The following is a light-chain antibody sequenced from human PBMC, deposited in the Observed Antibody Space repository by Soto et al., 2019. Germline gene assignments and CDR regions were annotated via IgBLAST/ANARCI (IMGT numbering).Light chain of an antibody. CDR3: QQFNSYVTT. J-gene: IGKJ5*01. CDR2: AAS. V-gene: IGKV1-13*02. CDR1: QDITSA. Sequence: AIQLTQSPSSLSASVGDRVTITCRASQDITSALAWYQQKPGKAPNLLIYAASSLKSGVPSRFSGSGSGTDFTLTISSLQPEDFATYYCQQFNSYVTTFGQGTRLETK.